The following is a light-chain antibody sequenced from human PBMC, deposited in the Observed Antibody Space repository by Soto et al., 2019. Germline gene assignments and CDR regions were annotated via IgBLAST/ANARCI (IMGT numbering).Light chain of an antibody. Sequence: ILLTQSPSSLSASVGDRVTITCRASQGIDTSLAWYQQKPGKAPKLLIYAASNFQSGVPSRFSGSGSGTHFTLTLSSLQPEDVANYYRQKYNIAPQPFGQGTKV. V-gene: IGKV1-9*01. CDR1: QGIDTS. J-gene: IGKJ1*01. CDR2: AAS. CDR3: QKYNIAPQP.